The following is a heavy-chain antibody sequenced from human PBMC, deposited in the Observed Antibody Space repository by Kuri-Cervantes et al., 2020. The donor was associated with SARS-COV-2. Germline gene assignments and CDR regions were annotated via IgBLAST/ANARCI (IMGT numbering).Heavy chain of an antibody. J-gene: IGHJ4*02. V-gene: IGHV3-30*02. CDR2: IRFNANEK. CDR1: GFTFKFFG. CDR3: ARDPGYCSSTSCYVAYFDY. Sequence: GGSLRLSCETSGFTFKFFGMYWVRQAPGKGLEWLAFIRFNANEKYYADSVKGRFTISRDNAKNSLYLQMNSLRAEDTAVYYCARDPGYCSSTSCYVAYFDYWGQGTLVTVSS. D-gene: IGHD2-2*01.